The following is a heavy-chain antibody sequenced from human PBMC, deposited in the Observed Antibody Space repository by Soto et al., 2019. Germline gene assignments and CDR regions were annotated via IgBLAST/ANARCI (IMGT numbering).Heavy chain of an antibody. Sequence: VNISCKGSVYSFTSYWIGWVRQMPGKGLEWMGIIYPGDSDTRYSPSFQGQVTISADKSISTAYLQWSSLKASDTAMYYCARHRWDPSLAFDIWGQGTMVTVSS. D-gene: IGHD1-26*01. CDR3: ARHRWDPSLAFDI. J-gene: IGHJ3*02. CDR2: IYPGDSDT. V-gene: IGHV5-51*01. CDR1: VYSFTSYW.